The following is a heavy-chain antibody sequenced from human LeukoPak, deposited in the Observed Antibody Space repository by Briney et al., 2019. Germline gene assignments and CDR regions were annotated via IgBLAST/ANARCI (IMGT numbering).Heavy chain of an antibody. CDR3: ARGNTIFGVVRNWFDP. J-gene: IGHJ5*02. Sequence: ASVKVSCKASGYTFTGYYMHWVRQAPGQGLEWMGWINPNSGDTNYAQKFQGRVTMTRDTSISTAYMELSRLRSDDTAVYYCARGNTIFGVVRNWFDPWGQGTLVTVSS. D-gene: IGHD3-3*01. V-gene: IGHV1-2*02. CDR1: GYTFTGYY. CDR2: INPNSGDT.